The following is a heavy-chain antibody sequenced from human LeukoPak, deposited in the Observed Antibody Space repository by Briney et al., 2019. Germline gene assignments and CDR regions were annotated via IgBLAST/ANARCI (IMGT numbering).Heavy chain of an antibody. CDR2: ISAYNGNT. V-gene: IGHV1-18*04. Sequence: ASVKVSCKASGYTFTGYYMHWVRQAPGQGLEWMGWISAYNGNTNYAQKLQGRVTMTTDTSTSTAYMELRSLRSDDTAVYCCARDTFAIAAATYFQHWGQGTLVTVSS. D-gene: IGHD6-13*01. CDR1: GYTFTGYY. J-gene: IGHJ1*01. CDR3: ARDTFAIAAATYFQH.